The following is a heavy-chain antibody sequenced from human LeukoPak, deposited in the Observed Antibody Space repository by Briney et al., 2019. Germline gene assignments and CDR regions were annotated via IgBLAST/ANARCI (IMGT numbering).Heavy chain of an antibody. D-gene: IGHD6-13*01. CDR2: IYPGYSYP. CDR3: ARPRYTSSWYVEWFDP. V-gene: IGHV5-51*01. J-gene: IGHJ5*02. Sequence: GDSLNISCKGSGYSFSKYWIGWVRQMPGKGLAWMRIIYPGYSYPISSPSFQGHSAIGADDSISTDYLQWNSLRAPDTTIYSWARPRYTSSWYVEWFDPWGQGNLVTVSS. CDR1: GYSFSKYW.